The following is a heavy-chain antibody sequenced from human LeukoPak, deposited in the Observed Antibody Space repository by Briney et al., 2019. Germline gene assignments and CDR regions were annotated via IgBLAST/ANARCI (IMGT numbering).Heavy chain of an antibody. Sequence: GGSLRLSGAASGFTFSSYAISWVRQAPGKGLEWVSAISGSGGSTYYADSVKGRFNISRDNSKTTLYLQMNSRRAEDTAVYYSAKDSPPWFGEKKGTYYYYYGMDVWGQGTTVTVSS. D-gene: IGHD3-10*01. CDR1: GFTFSSYA. CDR2: ISGSGGST. V-gene: IGHV3-23*01. CDR3: AKDSPPWFGEKKGTYYYYYGMDV. J-gene: IGHJ6*02.